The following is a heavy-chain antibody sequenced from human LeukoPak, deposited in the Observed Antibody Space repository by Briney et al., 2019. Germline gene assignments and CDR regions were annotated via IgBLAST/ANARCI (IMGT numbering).Heavy chain of an antibody. Sequence: GGSLRLSCAASGFTFDDYGMSWVRQAPGKGLEWVSGINWNGGSTGYADSVKGRFTISRDNAKNSLYLQMNSLRAEDTAVYYCARGENTIFGVVNYYYYYMDVWGKGTTVTVSS. CDR3: ARGENTIFGVVNYYYYYMDV. CDR2: INWNGGST. J-gene: IGHJ6*03. D-gene: IGHD3-3*01. V-gene: IGHV3-20*04. CDR1: GFTFDDYG.